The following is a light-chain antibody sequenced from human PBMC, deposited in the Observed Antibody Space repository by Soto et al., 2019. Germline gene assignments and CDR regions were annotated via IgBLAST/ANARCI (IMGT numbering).Light chain of an antibody. Sequence: DIVVTQSPATLFVSPGERATLSCRASQSVSSDLAWYQQKPGQAPRLLIYGASTRATGIPARFSGSGSGTEFTLTISSLQSEDFAVYYCQQYNNWPPLTFGGGTKVEIK. J-gene: IGKJ4*01. CDR1: QSVSSD. CDR3: QQYNNWPPLT. V-gene: IGKV3-15*01. CDR2: GAS.